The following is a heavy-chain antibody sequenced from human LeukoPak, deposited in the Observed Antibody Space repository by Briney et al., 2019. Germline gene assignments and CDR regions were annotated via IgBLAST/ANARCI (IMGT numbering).Heavy chain of an antibody. V-gene: IGHV3-21*01. Sequence: GGSLRLSCAASGFTFSNAWMSGVRQAPGKGLEWVSSISSSSSYIYYADSVKGRFTISRDNAKNSLYLQMNSLSAEATAVYYCARKYYYASSGYSDDAFDIWGHGTMVTVSS. CDR2: ISSSSSYI. CDR1: GFTFSNAW. J-gene: IGHJ3*02. D-gene: IGHD3-22*01. CDR3: ARKYYYASSGYSDDAFDI.